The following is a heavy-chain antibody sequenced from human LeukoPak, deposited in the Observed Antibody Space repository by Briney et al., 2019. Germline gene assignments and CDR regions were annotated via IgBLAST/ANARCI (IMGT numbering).Heavy chain of an antibody. V-gene: IGHV3-9*01. CDR3: ARARPYGSGSYYIDYYYYYMDV. CDR1: GLTFDDYA. J-gene: IGHJ6*03. Sequence: PGRSLRLSCAASGLTFDDYAMHWVRQAPGKGLEWVSGISWNSGSIGYADSVKGRFTISRDNSKNTLYLQMNSLRAEDTVVYYCARARPYGSGSYYIDYYYYYMDVWGKGTTVTVSS. D-gene: IGHD3-10*01. CDR2: ISWNSGSI.